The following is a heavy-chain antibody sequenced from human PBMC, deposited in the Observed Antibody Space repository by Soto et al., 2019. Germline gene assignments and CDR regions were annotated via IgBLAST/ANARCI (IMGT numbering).Heavy chain of an antibody. V-gene: IGHV3-23*01. CDR3: AKDLPDSGYDLDPYYFDY. Sequence: GGSLRLSCAASGFTFSSYAMSWVRQAPGKGLEWVSAISGSGGSTYYEDSVKGRFTISRDNSKNTLYLQMNSLRAEDTAVYYCAKDLPDSGYDLDPYYFDYWGQGTLVTVSS. CDR1: GFTFSSYA. D-gene: IGHD5-12*01. J-gene: IGHJ4*02. CDR2: ISGSGGST.